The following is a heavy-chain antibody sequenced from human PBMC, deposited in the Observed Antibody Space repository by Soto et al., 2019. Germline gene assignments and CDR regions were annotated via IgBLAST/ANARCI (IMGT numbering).Heavy chain of an antibody. Sequence: QVQLVESGGGVVQPGRSLRLSCAASGFTFSSYAMHWVRQAPGKGLEWVAVISYDGSNKYYADSVKGRFTISRDNSKNTLYLPMNSLRAEDTAVYYCARPVEQWLVPHNYFDYWGQGTLVTVSS. V-gene: IGHV3-30-3*01. CDR3: ARPVEQWLVPHNYFDY. CDR2: ISYDGSNK. J-gene: IGHJ4*02. D-gene: IGHD6-19*01. CDR1: GFTFSSYA.